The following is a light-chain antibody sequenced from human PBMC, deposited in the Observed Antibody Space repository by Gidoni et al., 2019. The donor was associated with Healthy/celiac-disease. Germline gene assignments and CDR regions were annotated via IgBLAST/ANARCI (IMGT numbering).Light chain of an antibody. CDR3: QQRSNWPPWT. Sequence: EIVLTQPPATLSLSPGERATLSCRASQSVSSYLAWYQQKPGQAPRLRIYDASNRATGIPARFSGSGSGTDFTLTISSLEPEDFAVYYCQQRSNWPPWTFGQGTKVEIK. V-gene: IGKV3-11*01. J-gene: IGKJ1*01. CDR2: DAS. CDR1: QSVSSY.